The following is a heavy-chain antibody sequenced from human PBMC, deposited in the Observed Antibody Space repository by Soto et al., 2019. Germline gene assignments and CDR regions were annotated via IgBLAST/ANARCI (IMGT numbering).Heavy chain of an antibody. CDR3: ARDLRHSYGYLEVDDY. V-gene: IGHV3-30-3*01. CDR1: GFTFSSYA. CDR2: ISYDGSNK. J-gene: IGHJ4*02. Sequence: QVQLVESGGGVVQPGRSLRLSCAASGFTFSSYAMHWVRQAPGKGLEWVAVISYDGSNKYYADSVKGRFTISRDNSKNSLYLQMNSLRAEDTAVYYCARDLRHSYGYLEVDDYGGQGTLVTVSS. D-gene: IGHD5-18*01.